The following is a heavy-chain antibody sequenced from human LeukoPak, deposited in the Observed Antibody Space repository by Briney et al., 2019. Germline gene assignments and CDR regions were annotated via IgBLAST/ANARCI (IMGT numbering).Heavy chain of an antibody. D-gene: IGHD1-26*01. Sequence: GGSLRLSCAASGFTFSSYSMSSVRQAPGKGLEWDSSISGSSSTTYYADSVKGGFTIPRDNAKNSLYLQMNSLRAEDTAVYYCASGGGGSLRGSPRSDYWGQGTLVTVSS. CDR1: GFTFSSYS. CDR3: ASGGGGSLRGSPRSDY. CDR2: ISGSSSTT. J-gene: IGHJ4*02. V-gene: IGHV3-21*01.